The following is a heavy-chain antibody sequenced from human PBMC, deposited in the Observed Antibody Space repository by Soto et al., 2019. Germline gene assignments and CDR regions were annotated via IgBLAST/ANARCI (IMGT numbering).Heavy chain of an antibody. Sequence: GGSLRLSCAASGFTFSNAWMNWVRQAPGKGLEWVGRIKSKTDGGTTDYAAPVKGRFTISRDDSKNTLYLQMNSLKTEDTAVYYCTTDLEMDDFWSGYVYYYYYYGMDVWGQGTTVTVSS. J-gene: IGHJ6*02. V-gene: IGHV3-15*07. CDR1: GFTFSNAW. D-gene: IGHD3-3*01. CDR3: TTDLEMDDFWSGYVYYYYYYGMDV. CDR2: IKSKTDGGTT.